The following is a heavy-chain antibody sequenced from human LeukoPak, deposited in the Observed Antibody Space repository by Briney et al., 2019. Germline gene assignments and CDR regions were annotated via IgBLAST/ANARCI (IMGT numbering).Heavy chain of an antibody. Sequence: GRSLRLSCAASRFTFSNYGMHWVRQAPGKGLEWVAVIYDDGTKEYFADSVKGRFTISRDNSKNTVLLQMNSLRAEDTAMFYCARDFKSGYVDSWGQGTLVTVSS. V-gene: IGHV3-33*01. CDR3: ARDFKSGYVDS. CDR1: RFTFSNYG. CDR2: IYDDGTKE. D-gene: IGHD3-3*01. J-gene: IGHJ4*02.